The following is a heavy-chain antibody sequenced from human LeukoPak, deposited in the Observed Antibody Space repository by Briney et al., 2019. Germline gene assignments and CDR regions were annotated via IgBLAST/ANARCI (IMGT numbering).Heavy chain of an antibody. J-gene: IGHJ4*02. Sequence: ASVKASCKASGYTFTSYAMHWVRQAPGQRLEWMGWINAGNGNTKYSQKFQGRVTITRDTSASTAYMELSSLRSEDTAVYYCARAGIAVAGLGIDYWGQGTLVTVSS. V-gene: IGHV1-3*01. D-gene: IGHD6-19*01. CDR1: GYTFTSYA. CDR2: INAGNGNT. CDR3: ARAGIAVAGLGIDY.